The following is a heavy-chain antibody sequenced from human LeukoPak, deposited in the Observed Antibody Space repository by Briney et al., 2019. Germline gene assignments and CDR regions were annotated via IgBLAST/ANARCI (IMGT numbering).Heavy chain of an antibody. CDR3: AREITSTSRHFDY. V-gene: IGHV4-4*07. D-gene: IGHD2-2*01. Sequence: PSETLSLTCTVSGDSISRYYWSWIRQPAGKGLEWIGRMYTSESTNYNPSLKSRITMSVDTSKNQFSLKLSSVTAADTAVYYCAREITSTSRHFDYWGQGTLVTVSS. J-gene: IGHJ4*02. CDR1: GDSISRYY. CDR2: MYTSEST.